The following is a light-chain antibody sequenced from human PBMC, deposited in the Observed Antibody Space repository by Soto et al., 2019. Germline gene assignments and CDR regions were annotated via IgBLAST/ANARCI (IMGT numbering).Light chain of an antibody. CDR1: QSLVPSNGKIL. J-gene: IGKJ2*01. CDR3: MQYRYWPHT. V-gene: IGKV2-30*02. CDR2: KVF. Sequence: DVVLTQSPVSLPVTLGQPASISCRSSQSLVPSNGKILLSWFFQMPGQSPRRLIYKVFNRDSGVPDRFSGSGSGTDFTLQITRVEAEDVGVYYCMQYRYWPHTFGQGTKVDIK.